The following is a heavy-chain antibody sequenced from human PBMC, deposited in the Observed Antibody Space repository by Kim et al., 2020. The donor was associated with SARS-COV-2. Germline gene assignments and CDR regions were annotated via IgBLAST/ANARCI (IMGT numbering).Heavy chain of an antibody. Sequence: GGSLRLSCAASGFTFSSHWMSWVRQAPGKGLEFVANINADASEKYHVDSVKGRFTISRDNFKNSLYLQMNSLRVEDTAVYYCARGPQPWGRGTLVIVSS. J-gene: IGHJ5*02. V-gene: IGHV3-7*03. CDR2: INADASEK. CDR1: GFTFSSHW. CDR3: ARGPQP.